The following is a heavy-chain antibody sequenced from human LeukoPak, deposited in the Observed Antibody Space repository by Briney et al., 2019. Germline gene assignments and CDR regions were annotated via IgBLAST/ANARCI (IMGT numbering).Heavy chain of an antibody. Sequence: PSETLSLTCTVSGGSISSYYWSWIRQPPGKGLEWIGYIYYSGSTNYNPSLKSRVTISVDTSKNQFSLKLSSVTAADTAVYYCARHAGYGAFFDYWGQGTLVTASS. J-gene: IGHJ4*02. V-gene: IGHV4-59*08. CDR2: IYYSGST. CDR3: ARHAGYGAFFDY. CDR1: GGSISSYY. D-gene: IGHD4-17*01.